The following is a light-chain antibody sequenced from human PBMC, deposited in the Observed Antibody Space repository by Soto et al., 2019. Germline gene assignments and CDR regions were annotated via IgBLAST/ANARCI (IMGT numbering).Light chain of an antibody. CDR2: GNS. V-gene: IGLV1-40*01. CDR1: SSNIGAGYD. J-gene: IGLJ2*01. CDR3: QSYDSSLSVV. Sequence: QPVLTQPPSVSGGPGQRVTISCTGSSSNIGAGYDVHWYQQLPGTAPKLLIYGNSNRPSGVPDRFSGSKSGTSASLAITGLQAEDEADYYCQSYDSSLSVVFGGGTKPTVL.